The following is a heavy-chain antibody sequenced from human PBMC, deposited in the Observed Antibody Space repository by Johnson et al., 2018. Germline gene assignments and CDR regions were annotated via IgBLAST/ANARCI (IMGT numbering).Heavy chain of an antibody. CDR3: AEEVGATTSTRDAFDI. J-gene: IGHJ3*02. CDR2: IYYSGST. Sequence: QVQLQESGPGLVKPSETLSLTCTVSGGSISSYYWSWIRQPPGKGLEWIGYIYYSGSTNYNPSLKSRVTIPVEPSKNQFSLKLSSVTASDTAVYYCAEEVGATTSTRDAFDIWGQGKMFTVSS. CDR1: GGSISSYY. D-gene: IGHD1-26*01. V-gene: IGHV4-59*01.